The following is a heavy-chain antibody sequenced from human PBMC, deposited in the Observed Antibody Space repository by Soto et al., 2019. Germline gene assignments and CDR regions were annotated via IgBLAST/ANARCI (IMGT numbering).Heavy chain of an antibody. CDR1: GDSVSSNSAA. V-gene: IGHV6-1*01. J-gene: IGHJ6*03. CDR2: TYYRSRWYN. Sequence: PSQTLSLTCVISGDSVSSNSAAWNWIRQSPSRGLEWLGRTYYRSRWYNDYAVSVRSRITVNADTSKNQFSLHLNSVTPEDTAVDYCAGTSSLQWYYMDVWDKLTTVTVSS. D-gene: IGHD1-7*01. CDR3: AGTSSLQWYYMDV.